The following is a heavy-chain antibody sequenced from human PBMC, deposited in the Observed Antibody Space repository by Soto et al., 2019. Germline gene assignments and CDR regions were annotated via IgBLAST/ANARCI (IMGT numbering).Heavy chain of an antibody. CDR3: LAADYGGIVDS. J-gene: IGHJ4*02. D-gene: IGHD4-17*01. V-gene: IGHV4-61*03. Sequence: QILLQESGPGLVKPSETLSLICAVSGASVNSPPYSWTWVRQPPGKGLEWIGYVHNSGSTKYDPSFQSRVSISPDTSKNHFSLRLTSVTAADAAVYYCLAADYGGIVDSLGQGTLVSVSS. CDR1: GASVNSPPYS. CDR2: VHNSGST.